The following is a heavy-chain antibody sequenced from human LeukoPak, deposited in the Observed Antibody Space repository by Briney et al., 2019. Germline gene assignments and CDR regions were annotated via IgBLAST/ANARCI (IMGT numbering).Heavy chain of an antibody. D-gene: IGHD3-16*01. V-gene: IGHV3-23*01. CDR1: GFTFGDYA. CDR3: AKAWGQWGTGEYYFDY. J-gene: IGHJ4*02. CDR2: ISGSGGST. Sequence: QAGGSLRLSCTTSGFTFGDYAMNWFRQAPGKGLEWVSAISGSGGSTYYADSVKGRFTISRDNSKNTLYLQMNSLRAEDTAVYYCAKAWGQWGTGEYYFDYWGQGTLVTVSS.